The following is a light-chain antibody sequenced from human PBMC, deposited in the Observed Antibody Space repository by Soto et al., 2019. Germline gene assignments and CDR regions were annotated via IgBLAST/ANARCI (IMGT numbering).Light chain of an antibody. Sequence: EIVMTQSPATLSVSPGDRATLSCRASQSVTNNLAGYQQKPGQAPRLLIHRTSTRANGIPGRFSGSGSGTEFTLTISSLQSEDFAVYYCQQYNNWPVTFGQGTKVEIK. CDR2: RTS. V-gene: IGKV3-15*01. J-gene: IGKJ1*01. CDR1: QSVTNN. CDR3: QQYNNWPVT.